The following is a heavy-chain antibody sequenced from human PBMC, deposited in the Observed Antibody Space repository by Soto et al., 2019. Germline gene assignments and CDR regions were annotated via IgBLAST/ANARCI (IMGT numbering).Heavy chain of an antibody. Sequence: PGGSLRLSCAASGFTVSSNYMSWVRQAPGKGLEWVSRINSDGSSTSYADSVKGRFTISRDNAKNTLYLQMNSLRAEDTAVYYCARPPTGTTSWFDPWGQGTLVTVSS. V-gene: IGHV3-74*01. J-gene: IGHJ5*02. D-gene: IGHD1-7*01. CDR1: GFTVSSNY. CDR3: ARPPTGTTSWFDP. CDR2: INSDGSST.